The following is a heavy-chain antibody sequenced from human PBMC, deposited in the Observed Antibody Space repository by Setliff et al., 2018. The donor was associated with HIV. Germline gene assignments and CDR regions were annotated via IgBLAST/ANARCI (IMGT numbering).Heavy chain of an antibody. CDR2: IYYSGST. D-gene: IGHD1-7*01. Sequence: PSETLSLTCTVSGGSISSGGYYWSWIRQHPGKGLEWIGYIYYSGSTYYNPSLKSRVTISVDTSKNQFSLKLSSVTAADTAVFYCARNSKNWNYPVEYYDYYMDVWGTGTTVTVSS. CDR3: ARNSKNWNYPVEYYDYYMDV. J-gene: IGHJ6*03. CDR1: GGSISSGGYY. V-gene: IGHV4-31*03.